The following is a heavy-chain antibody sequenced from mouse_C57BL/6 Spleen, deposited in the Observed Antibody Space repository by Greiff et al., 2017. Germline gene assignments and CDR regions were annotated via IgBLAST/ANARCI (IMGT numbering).Heavy chain of an antibody. Sequence: EVQRVESGGGLVQPGGSLSLSCAASGFTFTDYYMSWVRQPPGKALEWLGFIRNKANGYTTEYSASVKGRFTISRDNSQSILYLQMNALRAEDSATYYCASYGNYWYFDVWGTGTTVTVSS. CDR3: ASYGNYWYFDV. CDR2: IRNKANGYTT. D-gene: IGHD2-1*01. CDR1: GFTFTDYY. J-gene: IGHJ1*03. V-gene: IGHV7-3*01.